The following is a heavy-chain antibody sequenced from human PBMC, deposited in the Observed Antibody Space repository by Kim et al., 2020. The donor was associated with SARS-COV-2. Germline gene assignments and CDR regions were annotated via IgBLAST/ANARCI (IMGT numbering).Heavy chain of an antibody. Sequence: ASVKVSCKASGYTFTSYAMHWVRQAPGQRLEWMGWINAGNGNTKYSQKFQGRVTITRDTSASTAYMELSSLRSEDTAVYYCARDPTLYGYNPGGIDYWGQGTLVTVSS. V-gene: IGHV1-3*01. CDR2: INAGNGNT. D-gene: IGHD5-12*01. CDR3: ARDPTLYGYNPGGIDY. J-gene: IGHJ4*02. CDR1: GYTFTSYA.